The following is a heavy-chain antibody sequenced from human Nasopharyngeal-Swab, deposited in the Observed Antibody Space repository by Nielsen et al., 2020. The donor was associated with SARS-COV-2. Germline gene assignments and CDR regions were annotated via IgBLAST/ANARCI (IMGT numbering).Heavy chain of an antibody. CDR2: INPSGGST. V-gene: IGHV1-46*01. D-gene: IGHD3-9*01. CDR3: ALKLRRYFDWLPFDY. Sequence: ASVKVSCKASGYTFTSYYMHWVRQAPGQGLEWMGIINPSGGSTSYAQKFQGRVTMTRDTSTSTVYMELSSLRSEDTAVYYVALKLRRYFDWLPFDYWGQGTLVTVSS. J-gene: IGHJ4*02. CDR1: GYTFTSYY.